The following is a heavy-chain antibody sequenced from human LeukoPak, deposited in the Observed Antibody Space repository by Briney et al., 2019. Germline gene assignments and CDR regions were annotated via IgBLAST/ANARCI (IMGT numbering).Heavy chain of an antibody. V-gene: IGHV4-59*01. CDR2: IYSSGST. CDR3: ARHRAHYDYVWGSYLNWFDP. Sequence: MASETLSLTCTVSGGSISSNYWSWIRQPPGKGLEWIGYIYSSGSTNYNPSLKSRVTISLDTSKNQFSLKLISVNAADTAVYYCARHRAHYDYVWGSYLNWFDPWGQGTLVTVSS. J-gene: IGHJ5*02. D-gene: IGHD3-16*02. CDR1: GGSISSNY.